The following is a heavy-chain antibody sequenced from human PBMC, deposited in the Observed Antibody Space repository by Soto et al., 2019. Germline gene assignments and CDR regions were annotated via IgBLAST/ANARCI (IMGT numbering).Heavy chain of an antibody. Sequence: ASVKVSCKASGYTFTSYGISWVRQAPGQGLEWMGWISAYNGNTNYAQKLQGRVTMTTDTSTSTAYMELRSLRSDDTAVYYCARDALPYYYDSSGYYTLAYWGQGTLVTVSS. J-gene: IGHJ4*02. CDR1: GYTFTSYG. D-gene: IGHD3-22*01. CDR3: ARDALPYYYDSSGYYTLAY. CDR2: ISAYNGNT. V-gene: IGHV1-18*01.